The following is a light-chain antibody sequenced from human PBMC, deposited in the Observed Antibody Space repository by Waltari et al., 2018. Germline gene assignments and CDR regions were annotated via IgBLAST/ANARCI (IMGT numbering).Light chain of an antibody. J-gene: IGKJ3*01. V-gene: IGKV1-16*01. CDR3: QQYIDYPFT. CDR1: QDINNY. CDR2: AVY. Sequence: DIQMTQSPSSLSASVGARVNITCRASQDINNYLAWFQQKPGKAPKSLIFAVYSLQNGVPSRFSGSGSGTDFTLTISSLRPEDCATYYCQQYIDYPFTFGPGTKVDIK.